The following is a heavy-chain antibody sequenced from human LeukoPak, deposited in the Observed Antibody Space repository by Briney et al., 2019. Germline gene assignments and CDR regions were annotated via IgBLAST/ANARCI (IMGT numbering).Heavy chain of an antibody. D-gene: IGHD3-10*01. J-gene: IGHJ4*02. V-gene: IGHV3-64D*09. CDR1: GFTFSSYA. Sequence: GGSLRLSCSASGFTFSSYAMQWVRQAPGKGLEYVSAISSNGGSTYYADSVKGRFTISRDNSKNTLYLQMSSLRAEHTAVYNCGKGVTMVRGIFYYWGQGTLVTVSS. CDR2: ISSNGGST. CDR3: GKGVTMVRGIFYY.